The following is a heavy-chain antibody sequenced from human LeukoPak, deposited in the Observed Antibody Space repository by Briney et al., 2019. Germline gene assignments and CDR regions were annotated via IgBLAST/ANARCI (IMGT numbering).Heavy chain of an antibody. CDR2: IIPIFGTA. Sequence: GGSVKVSCKASGGTFSSYAISWVRQAPGQGLEWMGGIIPIFGTANYAQKFQGRVTITTDESTSRAYMELSSLRSEDTAGYYCARELYCGGDCYSGDDAFDIWGQGTMVTVSS. V-gene: IGHV1-69*05. D-gene: IGHD2-21*02. CDR1: GGTFSSYA. J-gene: IGHJ3*02. CDR3: ARELYCGGDCYSGDDAFDI.